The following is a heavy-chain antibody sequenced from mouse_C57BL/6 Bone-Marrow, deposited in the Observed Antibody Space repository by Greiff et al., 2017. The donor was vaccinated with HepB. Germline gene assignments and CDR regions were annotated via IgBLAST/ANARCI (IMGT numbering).Heavy chain of an antibody. V-gene: IGHV2-9-1*01. J-gene: IGHJ4*01. CDR2: IWTGGGT. Sequence: VKLVESGPGLVAPSQSLSITCTVSGFSLTSYAISWVRQPPGKGLEWLGVIWTGGGTNYNSALKSRLSISKDNSKSQVFLKMNSLQTDDTARYYCASSVVATDYAMDYWGQGTSVTVSS. CDR3: ASSVVATDYAMDY. D-gene: IGHD1-1*01. CDR1: GFSLTSYA.